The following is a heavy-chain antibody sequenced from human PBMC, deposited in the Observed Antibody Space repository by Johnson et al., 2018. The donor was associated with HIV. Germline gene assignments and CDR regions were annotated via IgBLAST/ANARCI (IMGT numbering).Heavy chain of an antibody. D-gene: IGHD2-15*01. Sequence: QVQLVESGGGVVQSGRSLRLSCAASGFAFSRFAMHWVRQVPDKGLEWVAVISYDGSNKYYVDSVKGRFSISRDNAKNSLFLQMNSLRAEDTAVYYCARDGAIPPGQYCSGGSCHGGDAFDIWGQGTMVTVSS. CDR3: ARDGAIPPGQYCSGGSCHGGDAFDI. J-gene: IGHJ3*02. CDR1: GFAFSRFA. CDR2: ISYDGSNK. V-gene: IGHV3-30*03.